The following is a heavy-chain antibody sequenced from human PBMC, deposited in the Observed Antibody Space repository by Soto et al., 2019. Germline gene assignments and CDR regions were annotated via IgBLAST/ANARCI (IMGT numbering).Heavy chain of an antibody. CDR3: ARAPRGNGLRFLEWLHNVDHYYGMDV. Sequence: PSETLSLTCAVYGGSFSGYYWSWIRQPPGKGLEWIGEINHSGSTNYNPSLKSRVTISVDTSKNQFSLKLSSVTAADTAVYYCARAPRGNGLRFLEWLHNVDHYYGMDVWGQGTTVTVSS. V-gene: IGHV4-34*01. CDR2: INHSGST. CDR1: GGSFSGYY. J-gene: IGHJ6*02. D-gene: IGHD3-3*01.